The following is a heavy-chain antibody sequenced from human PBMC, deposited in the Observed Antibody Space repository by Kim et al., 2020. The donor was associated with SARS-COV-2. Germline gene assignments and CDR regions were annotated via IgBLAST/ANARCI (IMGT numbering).Heavy chain of an antibody. J-gene: IGHJ6*02. CDR2: IGTAGDT. CDR3: ARAQAHYYYYYGMDV. Sequence: GGFLRLSCAASGFTFSSYDMHWVRQATGKGLEWVSAIGTAGDTYYPGSVKGRFTISRENAKNSLYLQMNSLRAGDTAVYYCARAQAHYYYYYGMDVWGQETTVTVSS. V-gene: IGHV3-13*01. CDR1: GFTFSSYD.